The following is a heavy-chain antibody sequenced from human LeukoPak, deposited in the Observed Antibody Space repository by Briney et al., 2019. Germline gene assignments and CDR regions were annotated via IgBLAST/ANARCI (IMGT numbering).Heavy chain of an antibody. J-gene: IGHJ4*02. CDR2: IPSEGSNK. D-gene: IGHD6-19*01. Sequence: GGSLRLSCTSATFTFGDYPLSWVRQDPGKGMEWVAVIPSEGSNKYYADSVKGRFTISRDNSKNTLYLQMNSLRVEDTAVYYCAKSTSGWYAPPFDYWGQGTLVTVSS. CDR3: AKSTSGWYAPPFDY. CDR1: TFTFGDYP. V-gene: IGHV3-30*18.